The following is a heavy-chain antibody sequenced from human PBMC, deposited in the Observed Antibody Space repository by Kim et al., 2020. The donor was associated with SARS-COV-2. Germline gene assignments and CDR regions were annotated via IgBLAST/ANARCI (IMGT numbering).Heavy chain of an antibody. CDR2: ISGDGRKT. CDR3: AKWEGDRTGYYYHGLDV. D-gene: IGHD3-9*01. J-gene: IGHJ6*02. CDR1: GFSFDDYA. Sequence: GGSLRLSCAASGFSFDDYAMHWVRQVPGKGLEWVSLISGDGRKTYYAGSVRGRFTVSRDNTKNSLFLQMNSLRNEDTALYYCAKWEGDRTGYYYHGLDVWSQGTTVTVSS. V-gene: IGHV3-43*02.